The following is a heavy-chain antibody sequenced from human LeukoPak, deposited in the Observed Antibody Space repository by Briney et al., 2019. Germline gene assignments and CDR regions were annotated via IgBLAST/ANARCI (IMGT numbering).Heavy chain of an antibody. V-gene: IGHV3-7*01. J-gene: IGHJ4*02. Sequence: PGGSLRLSCAASGFTFSSDAMSWVRQAPGKGLEWVANIKQTGSEKYYVDSVKGRFTISRDNAKHSLYLQMNSLRADDTAVYYCAREGSPHYYDSSGYYDYWGQGTLVTVSS. D-gene: IGHD3-22*01. CDR1: GFTFSSDA. CDR3: AREGSPHYYDSSGYYDY. CDR2: IKQTGSEK.